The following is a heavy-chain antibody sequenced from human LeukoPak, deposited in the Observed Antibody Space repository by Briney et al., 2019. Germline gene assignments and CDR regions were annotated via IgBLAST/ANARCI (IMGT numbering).Heavy chain of an antibody. CDR2: IIPIFGTA. V-gene: IGHV1-69*06. CDR3: ARDYSIAVAADAATDAFDI. Sequence: EASVKVSCKASGGTFSSYAISWVRQAPGQGLEWMGGIIPIFGTANYAQKFQGRVTITADKSTSTAYMELSSLRSEDTAVYYCARDYSIAVAADAATDAFDIWGQGTMVTVSS. CDR1: GGTFSSYA. D-gene: IGHD6-19*01. J-gene: IGHJ3*02.